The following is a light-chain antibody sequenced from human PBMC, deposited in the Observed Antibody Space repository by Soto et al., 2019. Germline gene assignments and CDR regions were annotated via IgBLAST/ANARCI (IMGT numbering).Light chain of an antibody. Sequence: EIVLTQSPGTLSLSPGERATLSCRASQSVRSSYLAWYQQKPGQAPRLLIYGASSRPTGIPDRFSGSGSGTDFIITISRLEPEDFAVYYCQQYGSSSTFGQGTRLEI. J-gene: IGKJ5*01. CDR1: QSVRSSY. CDR2: GAS. V-gene: IGKV3-20*01. CDR3: QQYGSSST.